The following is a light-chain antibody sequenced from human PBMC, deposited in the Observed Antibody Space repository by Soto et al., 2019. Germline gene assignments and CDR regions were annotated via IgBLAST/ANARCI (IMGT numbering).Light chain of an antibody. J-gene: IGLJ1*01. Sequence: QSVTTQPPSASATPGQRVTISCSTSSSNLGDNTVNWYQHVPGTAPKLLIYSYDQRPSGVPDRFSGSRSGTSASLAISGLQSEDEADYYCAAWDATLDGYVFGTGTKVTVL. CDR1: SSNLGDNT. V-gene: IGLV1-44*01. CDR2: SYD. CDR3: AAWDATLDGYV.